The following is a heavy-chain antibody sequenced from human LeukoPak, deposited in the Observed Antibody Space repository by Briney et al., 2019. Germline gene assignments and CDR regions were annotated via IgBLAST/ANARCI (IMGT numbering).Heavy chain of an antibody. CDR1: GYTFTSYG. V-gene: IGHV1-18*01. CDR2: ISAYNGNT. CDR3: AKSGGRDGYKGLYFDY. J-gene: IGHJ4*02. D-gene: IGHD5-24*01. Sequence: ASVKVSCKASGYTFTSYGISWVRQAPGRGLEWMGWISAYNGNTNYAQKLQGRVTMTTDTSTSTAYMELRSLRSDDTAVYYCAKSGGRDGYKGLYFDYWGQGTLVTVSS.